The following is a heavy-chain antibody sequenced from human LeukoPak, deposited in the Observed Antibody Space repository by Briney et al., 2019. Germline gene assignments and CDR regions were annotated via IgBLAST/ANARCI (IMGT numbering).Heavy chain of an antibody. CDR3: ATYSGYAAY. V-gene: IGHV1-24*01. CDR1: GYTLTELA. CDR2: FDPEDVET. J-gene: IGHJ4*02. D-gene: IGHD5-12*01. Sequence: SVKVSFKVSGYTLTELAIHWVRQAPGKGLEWMGGFDPEDVETIYAQKFQGRVTMTEDTYTDTAYMELSSLRSEDTAVYYCATYSGYAAYWGQGTLVSVSS.